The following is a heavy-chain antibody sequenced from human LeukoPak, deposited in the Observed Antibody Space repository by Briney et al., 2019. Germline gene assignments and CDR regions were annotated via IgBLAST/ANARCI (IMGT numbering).Heavy chain of an antibody. J-gene: IGHJ4*02. Sequence: GGSLRLSCAASGFDFSRSDMHWVRQVAGKGLEWVSGIGTAYDTFYPDSVKGRFTISRENGKNSVYLQMNSLRVDDTAVYYCARGSYGDYEYWGQGILVTVFS. CDR1: GFDFSRSD. D-gene: IGHD4-17*01. CDR2: IGTAYDT. CDR3: ARGSYGDYEY. V-gene: IGHV3-13*01.